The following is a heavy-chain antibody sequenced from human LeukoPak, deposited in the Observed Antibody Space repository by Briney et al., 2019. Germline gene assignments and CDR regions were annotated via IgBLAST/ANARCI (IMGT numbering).Heavy chain of an antibody. D-gene: IGHD6-13*01. CDR1: GYTFTSYG. V-gene: IGHV1-18*01. CDR3: ARGHVLAAASDYFDY. J-gene: IGHJ4*02. Sequence: ASVKVSCKASGYTFTSYGISWVRQAPGQGLEWMGWISAYNGNTNYAQKLQGRVTMTTDTSTSTAYMELRSLRSEDTAVYYCARGHVLAAASDYFDYWGQGTLVTVSS. CDR2: ISAYNGNT.